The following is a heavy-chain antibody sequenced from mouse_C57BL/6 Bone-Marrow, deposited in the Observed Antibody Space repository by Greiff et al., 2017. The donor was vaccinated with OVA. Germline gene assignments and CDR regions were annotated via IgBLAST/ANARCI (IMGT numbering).Heavy chain of an antibody. CDR1: GFNIKDYS. CDR3: GRLSPLFDY. V-gene: IGHV14-2*01. Sequence: VQLQQSGAELVKPGASVKLSCTASGFNIKDYSMHWVKQRTEQGLEWIGTIDPEDGETKYAPKFQGKSPITADTYSNTAYLQLSSLASDDTAVYYCGRLSPLFDYWGQGTTLTVSS. CDR2: IDPEDGET. J-gene: IGHJ2*01.